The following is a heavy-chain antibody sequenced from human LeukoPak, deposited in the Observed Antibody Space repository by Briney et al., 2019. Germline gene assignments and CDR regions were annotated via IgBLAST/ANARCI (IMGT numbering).Heavy chain of an antibody. D-gene: IGHD2-2*01. V-gene: IGHV1-2*04. J-gene: IGHJ5*02. Sequence: ASVTVSCKASGYTFTGYYMHWERQAPGQGLEWMGWINPNSGGTNYAQKFQGWVTMTRDTSISTAYMELSRLRSDDTAVYYCARGEDIVVVPAGTFDPWGQGTLVTVSS. CDR1: GYTFTGYY. CDR3: ARGEDIVVVPAGTFDP. CDR2: INPNSGGT.